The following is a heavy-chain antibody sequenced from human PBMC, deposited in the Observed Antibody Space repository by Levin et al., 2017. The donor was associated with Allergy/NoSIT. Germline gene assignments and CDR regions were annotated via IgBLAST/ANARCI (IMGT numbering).Heavy chain of an antibody. Sequence: ASVKVSCKASGYTFTDYYMNWVRQAPGQGLEWMGRITPNSGGTSYAQKFQGRVTMTRDTSISTAYMELSRLRSDDTAVYYCVCDCSSISCLGWGQGTLVTVSS. CDR3: VCDCSSISCLG. D-gene: IGHD2-2*01. V-gene: IGHV1-2*06. CDR2: ITPNSGGT. J-gene: IGHJ4*02. CDR1: GYTFTDYY.